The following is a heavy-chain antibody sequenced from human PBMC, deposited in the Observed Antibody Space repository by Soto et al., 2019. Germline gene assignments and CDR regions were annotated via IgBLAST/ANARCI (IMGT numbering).Heavy chain of an antibody. CDR1: GGTFSSYT. J-gene: IGHJ1*01. D-gene: IGHD2-15*01. CDR3: ARDLTPVVTDYVLH. Sequence: QVQLVQSGAEVKKPGSSVKVSCKASGGTFSSYTISWVRQAPGQGLEWMGRIIPILGIANYAEKFQDRVRXXAXKYXTTADMELSILRSEDTAVYYCARDLTPVVTDYVLHWGQGPLVTVSS. V-gene: IGHV1-69*08. CDR2: IIPILGIA.